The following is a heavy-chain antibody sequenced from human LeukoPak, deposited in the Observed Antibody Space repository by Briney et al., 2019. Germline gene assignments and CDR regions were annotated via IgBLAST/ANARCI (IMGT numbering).Heavy chain of an antibody. CDR1: GFTFSSYE. D-gene: IGHD5-18*01. CDR2: ISSSGSTI. CDR3: ARALAMDDAFDI. Sequence: PGGSLRLSCAASGFTFSSYEMNWVRQAPGKGLEWVSYISSSGSTIYYADSVKGRFTISRDNAKNSLYLQMNSLRAEDTAVYYCARALAMDDAFDIWGQGTMVTVSS. J-gene: IGHJ3*02. V-gene: IGHV3-48*03.